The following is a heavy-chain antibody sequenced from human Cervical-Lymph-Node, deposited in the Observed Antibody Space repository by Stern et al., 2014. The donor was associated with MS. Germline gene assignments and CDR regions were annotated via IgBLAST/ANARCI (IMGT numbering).Heavy chain of an antibody. CDR3: ARDKEDTNMAFRYFDN. Sequence: QLQLQESGPGLVKPSQTLSLTCTVSGGSVGSGSYDWSWIRQPAGKGLEWVGRIYTTGSTYYNPSLKSRVSISIDTSQNQFSLQLPSVTAADTAVYYCARDKEDTNMAFRYFDNWGQGTLVTVSS. D-gene: IGHD5-18*01. J-gene: IGHJ4*02. CDR1: GGSVGSGSYD. V-gene: IGHV4-61*02. CDR2: IYTTGST.